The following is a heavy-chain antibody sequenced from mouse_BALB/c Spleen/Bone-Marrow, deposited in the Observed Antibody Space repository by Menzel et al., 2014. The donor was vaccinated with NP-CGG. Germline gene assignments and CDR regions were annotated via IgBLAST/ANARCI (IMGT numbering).Heavy chain of an antibody. D-gene: IGHD2-1*01. CDR2: IWAGGST. CDR3: ARARSGNYYAMDY. V-gene: IGHV2-9*02. CDR1: GFSLTSYG. Sequence: VQLQESGPGLVAPSQSLSITCTVSGFSLTSYGAHWVRQPPGKGLEWLGVIWAGGSTNYNSALMSRLSISKDNSKSQVFLKMNSLQTDDTAMYYCARARSGNYYAMDYWGQGTSVTVSS. J-gene: IGHJ4*01.